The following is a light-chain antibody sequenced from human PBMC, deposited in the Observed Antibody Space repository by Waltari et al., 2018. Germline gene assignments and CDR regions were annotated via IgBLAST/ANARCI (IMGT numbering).Light chain of an antibody. J-gene: IGKJ1*01. Sequence: IVLTQSPGSLSSSPGERVTLSCRASQSVSRALAWYQQKPGQAPRRLIFGASNRATGIPDRFSGSGSETDFSLTISRLEPEDFAVYYCQHYVRLPATFGRGTKVEIK. CDR2: GAS. V-gene: IGKV3-20*01. CDR1: QSVSRA. CDR3: QHYVRLPAT.